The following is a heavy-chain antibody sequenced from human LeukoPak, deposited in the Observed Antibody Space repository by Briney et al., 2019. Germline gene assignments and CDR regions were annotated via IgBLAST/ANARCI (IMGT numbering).Heavy chain of an antibody. CDR3: ARENYGDYVADY. CDR1: GFTFSSYA. D-gene: IGHD4-17*01. J-gene: IGHJ4*02. Sequence: GGSLRLSCAASGFTFSSYAMHWVRQAPGKGLEWVAVIWYDGSNKYYADSVKGRFTISRDNSKNTLYLQMNSLRAEDTAVYYCARENYGDYVADYWGQGTLVTVSS. V-gene: IGHV3-33*08. CDR2: IWYDGSNK.